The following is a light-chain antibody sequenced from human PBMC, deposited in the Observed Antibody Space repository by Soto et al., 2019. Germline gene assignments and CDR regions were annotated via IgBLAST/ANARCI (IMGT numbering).Light chain of an antibody. CDR2: EVS. J-gene: IGLJ1*01. CDR1: SSDVGSYNL. CDR3: CSYAGSSTSLYV. V-gene: IGLV2-23*02. Sequence: QPALTQPASVSGSPGQSITISCTGTSSDVGSYNLVSWYQQHPGKAPKLMIHEVSERPSGVSNRFSASKSGNTASLTISGLQAEDEADYYCCSYAGSSTSLYVFGTGTKVTVL.